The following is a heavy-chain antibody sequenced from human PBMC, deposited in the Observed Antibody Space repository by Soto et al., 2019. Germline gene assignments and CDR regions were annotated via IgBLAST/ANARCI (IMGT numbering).Heavy chain of an antibody. CDR2: INHSGNT. Sequence: PSETLSLTCAVYGGSFGDYYWSWIRQPPGKGLEWLGEINHSGNTNYNPSLKSRVTISVDTSRNHFSLKVNSVTAADTAVYYCATYRGNYWGQGTQVTVS. CDR1: GGSFGDYY. CDR3: ATYRGNY. D-gene: IGHD2-21*01. J-gene: IGHJ4*02. V-gene: IGHV4-34*01.